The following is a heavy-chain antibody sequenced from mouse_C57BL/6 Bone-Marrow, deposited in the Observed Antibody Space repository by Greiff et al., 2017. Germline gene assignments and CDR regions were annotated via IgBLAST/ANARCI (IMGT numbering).Heavy chain of an antibody. D-gene: IGHD4-1*01. CDR3: ARDWDYFDY. V-gene: IGHV1-80*01. Sequence: VQLVESGAELVKPGASVKISCKVSGYAFSTYWMNWVKQRPGKGLEWIGQIYPGNGDTNYNGKFQGEATLTADKSSSTAYMQLSILTSEVSAVYFCARDWDYFDYWGQGTTLTVSS. CDR1: GYAFSTYW. CDR2: IYPGNGDT. J-gene: IGHJ2*01.